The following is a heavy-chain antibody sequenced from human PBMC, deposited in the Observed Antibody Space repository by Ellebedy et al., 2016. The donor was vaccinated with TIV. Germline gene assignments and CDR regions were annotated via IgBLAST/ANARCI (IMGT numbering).Heavy chain of an antibody. CDR3: AREREVAGRIDY. J-gene: IGHJ4*02. Sequence: GGSLRLXCRTSGFTFGDYVVNWVRPFPGTGLEWVGFIRSKRFGGTSEYAPSVKGRFTISRDDSSSIAYLQMNSLNTEDTAVYYCAREREVAGRIDYWGQGTLVTVSS. D-gene: IGHD6-19*01. CDR1: GFTFGDYV. V-gene: IGHV3-49*04. CDR2: IRSKRFGGTS.